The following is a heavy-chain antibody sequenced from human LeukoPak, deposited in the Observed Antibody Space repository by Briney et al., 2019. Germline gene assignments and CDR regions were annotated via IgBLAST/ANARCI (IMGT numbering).Heavy chain of an antibody. CDR1: GFTFSGYW. CDR3: ARDQY. Sequence: GGCLRLSCAASGFTFSGYWMHWVREAPGKWLVWVSPINSDASNTSYAHSVNGRFTISRDNAKNTLYLQMNSLRAEDTAVYYCARDQYWGQGTLVTVSS. J-gene: IGHJ4*02. CDR2: INSDASNT. V-gene: IGHV3-74*01.